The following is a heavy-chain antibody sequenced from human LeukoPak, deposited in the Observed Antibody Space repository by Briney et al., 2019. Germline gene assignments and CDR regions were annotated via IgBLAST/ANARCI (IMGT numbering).Heavy chain of an antibody. CDR3: SRDRGYCSGGSCYEFDH. J-gene: IGHJ4*02. CDR1: GFSFSSYA. Sequence: WGSLRLSCAASGFSFSSYAMHWVRQAPGKGLEWVAVISYDASNKYYADSVKGRFTISRDNSKNTLYLQVNSLRGDDTAVYFCSRDRGYCSGGSCYEFDHWGQGTLVTVSS. D-gene: IGHD2-15*01. CDR2: ISYDASNK. V-gene: IGHV3-30-3*01.